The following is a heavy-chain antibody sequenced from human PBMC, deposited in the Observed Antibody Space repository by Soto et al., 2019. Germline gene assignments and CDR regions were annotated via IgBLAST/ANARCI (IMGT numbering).Heavy chain of an antibody. V-gene: IGHV3-30*04. J-gene: IGHJ4*02. CDR2: IAYEGRNK. Sequence: QVQLVESGGGVVQPGRSLRLSCAASGFTFSSYAMHWVRQAPGKGLEWVAVIAYEGRNKYYADSVKGRFTISRDNSKNTLYLQMNSLRIEDTAVYSCARELERVFDYWGQGPLVTVSS. CDR1: GFTFSSYA. CDR3: ARELERVFDY. D-gene: IGHD1-1*01.